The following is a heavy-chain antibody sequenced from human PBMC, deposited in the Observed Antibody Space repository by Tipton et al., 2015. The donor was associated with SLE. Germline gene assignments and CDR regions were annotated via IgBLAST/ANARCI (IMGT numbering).Heavy chain of an antibody. CDR3: ARVWVGTTTTLPFDY. CDR1: GFTFSSYS. Sequence: SLRLSCAASGFTFSSYSMNWVRQAPGQGLEWVANIHEDGGEKYYVDSVKGRFTISRDNAKNTLFLQMNSLTAEDTAVYYCARVWVGTTTTLPFDYWGQGTLVTVSS. J-gene: IGHJ4*02. D-gene: IGHD1-26*01. V-gene: IGHV3-7*01. CDR2: IHEDGGEK.